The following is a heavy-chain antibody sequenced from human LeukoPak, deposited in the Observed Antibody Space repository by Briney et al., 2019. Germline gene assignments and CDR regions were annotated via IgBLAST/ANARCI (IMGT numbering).Heavy chain of an antibody. CDR3: ARATRRMVRGVIITPYDY. J-gene: IGHJ4*02. D-gene: IGHD3-10*01. CDR2: INHSGST. Sequence: SETLSLTCAVYGGSFSGYYWSWLRQPPGKGREWIGEINHSGSTNYNPSLKSRVTISVDTSKNQSSLKLSSVTAADTAVYYCARATRRMVRGVIITPYDYWGQGTLVTVSS. V-gene: IGHV4-34*01. CDR1: GGSFSGYY.